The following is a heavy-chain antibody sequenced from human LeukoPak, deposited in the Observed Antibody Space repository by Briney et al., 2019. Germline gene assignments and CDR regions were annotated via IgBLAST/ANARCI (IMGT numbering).Heavy chain of an antibody. V-gene: IGHV3-23*01. CDR3: AKDFGGGFDDFWSGYSLGVAFDI. CDR1: GFTFSSYA. CDR2: ISGSGGST. Sequence: PGGSLRLSCAASGFTFSSYAMSWVRQAPGKGLEWVSAISGSGGSTYHADSVKGRFTISRDNSKNTLYLQMNSLRAEDTAVYYCAKDFGGGFDDFWSGYSLGVAFDIWGQGTMVTVSS. J-gene: IGHJ3*02. D-gene: IGHD3-3*01.